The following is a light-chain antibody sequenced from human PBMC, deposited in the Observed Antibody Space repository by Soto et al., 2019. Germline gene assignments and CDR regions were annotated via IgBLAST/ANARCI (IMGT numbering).Light chain of an antibody. CDR3: QQYYRPWT. CDR1: QSVLYSSNNNNY. CDR2: WAS. Sequence: DIVMTQSPDSLAESLSERVTINCKSSQSVLYSSNNNNYLAWYQQKPGQPPKLLIYWASTRQSGVPDRFSGSGSGTDFTLTISSLQAEDVAVYYCQQYYRPWTFGQGTKVEIK. J-gene: IGKJ1*01. V-gene: IGKV4-1*01.